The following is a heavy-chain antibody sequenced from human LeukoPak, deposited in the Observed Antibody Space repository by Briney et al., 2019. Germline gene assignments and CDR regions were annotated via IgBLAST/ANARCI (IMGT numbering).Heavy chain of an antibody. Sequence: SETLSLTCTVSGGSISSHSWSWIRQPPGKGRGWMGYIFYSAPTNYSHSLTSRVTLSVDTSKNHFPLRLSSVTAADTAVYYCARDYYDRRGDAFDIWGQGTMVTVSS. CDR1: GGSISSHS. CDR2: IFYSAPT. CDR3: ARDYYDRRGDAFDI. D-gene: IGHD3-22*01. J-gene: IGHJ3*02. V-gene: IGHV4-59*11.